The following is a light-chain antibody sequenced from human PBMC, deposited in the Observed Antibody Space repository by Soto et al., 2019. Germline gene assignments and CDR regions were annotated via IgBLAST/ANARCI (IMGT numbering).Light chain of an antibody. CDR3: QQSYTSPVT. Sequence: IQMTQSPSSVSASVGDRVTNTGRASQGISSWLAWYQQKPGKAPKLLIYAASSLQSGVPSRFSGGGSGTDFTLTISSLQPEDFGTYYCQQSYTSPVTFGGGTKVDI. V-gene: IGKV1-12*01. CDR2: AAS. CDR1: QGISSW. J-gene: IGKJ4*01.